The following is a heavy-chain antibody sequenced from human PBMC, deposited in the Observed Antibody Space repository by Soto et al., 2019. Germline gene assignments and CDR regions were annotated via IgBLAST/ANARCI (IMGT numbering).Heavy chain of an antibody. J-gene: IGHJ5*02. CDR1: GYTFTSYA. CDR2: INAGDGNT. D-gene: IGHD6-13*01. V-gene: IGHV1-3*01. Sequence: ASVKVSCKASGYTFTSYAMHWVRQAPGQRLEWMGWINAGDGNTKYSQKFQGRVTITRDTSASTAYMELSSLRSEDTAVYYCARGFKSSSWGFDPWGQGTLVTVSS. CDR3: ARGFKSSSWGFDP.